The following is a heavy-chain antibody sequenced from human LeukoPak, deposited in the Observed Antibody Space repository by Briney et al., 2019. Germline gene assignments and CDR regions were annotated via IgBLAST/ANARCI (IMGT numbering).Heavy chain of an antibody. D-gene: IGHD6-19*01. CDR1: GYTFTSYD. Sequence: ASVKVSCKASGYTFTSYDINWVRQATGQGLEWMGWMNPNSGNTGYAQKFQGRVTMTRNTSISTAYMELSSLRSEDTAVYYCARVGGPWRVRLDHYYYGMDVWGQGTTVTVSS. V-gene: IGHV1-8*01. CDR3: ARVGGPWRVRLDHYYYGMDV. J-gene: IGHJ6*02. CDR2: MNPNSGNT.